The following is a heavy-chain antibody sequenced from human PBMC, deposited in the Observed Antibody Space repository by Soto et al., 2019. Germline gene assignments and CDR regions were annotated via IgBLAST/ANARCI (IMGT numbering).Heavy chain of an antibody. Sequence: ASVKVSCKASGYTFTSYAMHWVRQAPGQRLEWMGWINAGNGNTKYSQKFQGRVTITRDTSASTAYMELSSLRSEDTAVYYCARSDVGDCSSTSCYVSYSSSWYYYYGMDVWGQGTTVTVSS. D-gene: IGHD2-2*01. CDR2: INAGNGNT. V-gene: IGHV1-3*01. CDR3: ARSDVGDCSSTSCYVSYSSSWYYYYGMDV. J-gene: IGHJ6*02. CDR1: GYTFTSYA.